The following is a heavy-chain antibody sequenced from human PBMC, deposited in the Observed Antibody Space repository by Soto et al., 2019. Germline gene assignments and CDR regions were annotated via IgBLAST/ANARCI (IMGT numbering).Heavy chain of an antibody. J-gene: IGHJ3*02. CDR1: GYTFTGYY. Sequence: ASVKVSCKASGYTFTGYYMHWVRQAPGQGLEWMGWINPNSGGTNYAQKFQGWVTMTRDTSISTAYMELSRLRSDDTAVYYCARDSGPVGATNAFDIWGQGTMVIVSS. CDR2: INPNSGGT. D-gene: IGHD1-26*01. V-gene: IGHV1-2*04. CDR3: ARDSGPVGATNAFDI.